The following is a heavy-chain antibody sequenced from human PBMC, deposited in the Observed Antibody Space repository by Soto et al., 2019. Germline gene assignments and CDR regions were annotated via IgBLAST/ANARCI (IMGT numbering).Heavy chain of an antibody. D-gene: IGHD6-13*01. V-gene: IGHV6-1*01. CDR1: GDSVSSDSVA. CDR2: TYYRSKWFN. J-gene: IGHJ6*02. CDR3: VRGLAAAGTTFFYYGLDV. Sequence: PSQTLSLTCVISGDSVSSDSVAWNWIRQSPSRGLEWLGRTYYRSKWFNDYAISVKSRIITSPDTSKNQVSLQLKSVTPEDTAVYYCVRGLAAAGTTFFYYGLDVWGQGTTVTVSS.